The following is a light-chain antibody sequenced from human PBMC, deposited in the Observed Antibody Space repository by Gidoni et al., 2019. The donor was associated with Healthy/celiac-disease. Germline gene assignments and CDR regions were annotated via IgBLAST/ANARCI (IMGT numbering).Light chain of an antibody. Sequence: EIVMTQSPATLSVSPGERATLSCRASQSVSSNLAWYQQKPGQAPRLLIYDASTRAAGIPARFSGSGSGTEFTLTISSLQSEDFAVYYCQQYNNWLTFXGXTKVEIK. CDR2: DAS. V-gene: IGKV3-15*01. J-gene: IGKJ4*01. CDR1: QSVSSN. CDR3: QQYNNWLT.